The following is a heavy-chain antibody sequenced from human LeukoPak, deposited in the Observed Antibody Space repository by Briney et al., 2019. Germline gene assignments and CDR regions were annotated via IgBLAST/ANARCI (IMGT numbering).Heavy chain of an antibody. Sequence: PGRSLRLSCAASGFTFSSYAMHWVRQAPGKGLEWVAVISYDGSNKYYADSVKGRFTISRDNSKNTLYLQMNSLRAEDTAVYYWARDKEAFDYGGQGPLVTVS. CDR1: GFTFSSYA. J-gene: IGHJ4*02. V-gene: IGHV3-30*04. CDR3: ARDKEAFDY. CDR2: ISYDGSNK.